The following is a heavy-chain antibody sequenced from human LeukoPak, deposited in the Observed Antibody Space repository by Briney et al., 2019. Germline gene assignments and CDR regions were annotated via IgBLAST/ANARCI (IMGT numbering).Heavy chain of an antibody. Sequence: SETLSLTCTASGGSISSSSYYWGWIRQPPGKGLEWIGSIYYSGSTYYNPSLRSRGTISVDTSKNQFSLKLSSVTAADTAVYYCARSSEYSGSYYGEGAFDIWGQGTMVTVSS. D-gene: IGHD1-26*01. CDR3: ARSSEYSGSYYGEGAFDI. CDR2: IYYSGST. CDR1: GGSISSSSYY. J-gene: IGHJ3*02. V-gene: IGHV4-39*01.